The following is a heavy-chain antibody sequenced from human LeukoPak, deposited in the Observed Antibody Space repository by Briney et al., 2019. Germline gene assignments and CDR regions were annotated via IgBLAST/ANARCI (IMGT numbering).Heavy chain of an antibody. V-gene: IGHV3-23*01. CDR2: ISGNTGST. CDR3: AKDGLGYDFWSGTYFDY. CDR1: GFTFTNYA. Sequence: GGSLRLSCAASGFTFTNYAMSWVRQTPGKGLEWVSGISGNTGSTHYADSVKGRFTISRDDSKNTLYLQMNSLRAEDTAVYYCAKDGLGYDFWSGTYFDYWGQGTLVTVSS. D-gene: IGHD3-3*01. J-gene: IGHJ4*02.